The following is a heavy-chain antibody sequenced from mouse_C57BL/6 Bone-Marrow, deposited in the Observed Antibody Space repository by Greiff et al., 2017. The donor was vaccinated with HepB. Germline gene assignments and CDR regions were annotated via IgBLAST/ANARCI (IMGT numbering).Heavy chain of an antibody. Sequence: EVKLQESGGDLVKPGGSLKLSCAASGFTFSSYGMSWVRQTPDKRLEWVATISSGGSYTFYPDSVKGRFTISRDNAKNTLYLQMSSLKSEDTAMYYCARQTPRGWFAYWGQGTLVTVSA. J-gene: IGHJ3*01. CDR1: GFTFSSYG. V-gene: IGHV5-6*01. CDR2: ISSGGSYT. CDR3: ARQTPRGWFAY.